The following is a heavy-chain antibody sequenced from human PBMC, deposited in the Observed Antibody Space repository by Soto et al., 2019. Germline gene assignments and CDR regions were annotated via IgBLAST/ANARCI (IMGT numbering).Heavy chain of an antibody. CDR1: GGTFCSYA. J-gene: IGHJ4*02. D-gene: IGHD2-2*01. V-gene: IGHV1-69*12. Sequence: QVQLVQSGAEVKRPGSSVKVSSKATGGTFCSYAISWVRQAPGQGLEWMGGIIPIFGTANYAQKFQGRVTITADESTSTAYMELSSLRSEDTAVYYCAQLVPAAKVMWGQGTLVTVSS. CDR3: AQLVPAAKVM. CDR2: IIPIFGTA.